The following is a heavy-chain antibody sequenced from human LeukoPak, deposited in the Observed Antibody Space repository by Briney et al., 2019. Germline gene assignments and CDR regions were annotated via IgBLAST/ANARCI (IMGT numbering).Heavy chain of an antibody. CDR2: ISSSSSTI. D-gene: IGHD3-3*01. CDR3: ARAPEYDFWRYYFDY. Sequence: GGSLRLSCAASGFTFSSYSMNWVRQAPGKGLEWVSYISSSSSTIYYADSVKGRFTISRDNAKNSLYLQMNSLRAEDTAVYYCARAPEYDFWRYYFDYWGQGTLVTVSS. CDR1: GFTFSSYS. V-gene: IGHV3-48*01. J-gene: IGHJ4*02.